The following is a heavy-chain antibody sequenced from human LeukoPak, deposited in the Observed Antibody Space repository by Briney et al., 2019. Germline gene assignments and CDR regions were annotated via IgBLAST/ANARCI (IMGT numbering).Heavy chain of an antibody. D-gene: IGHD2/OR15-2a*01. J-gene: IGHJ4*02. Sequence: GGSLRLSCAASGFTFSSYDMHWVRQAPGKGLEWVAVMWSDGSNKYHADSVKGRFTISRDNSKNTLYLQMNSLRAEDTAVYYCARNSALDYWGQGALVTVSS. V-gene: IGHV3-33*01. CDR2: MWSDGSNK. CDR3: ARNSALDY. CDR1: GFTFSSYD.